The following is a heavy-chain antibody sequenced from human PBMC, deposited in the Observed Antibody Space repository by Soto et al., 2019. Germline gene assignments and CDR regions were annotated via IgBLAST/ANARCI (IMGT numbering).Heavy chain of an antibody. Sequence: SETLSLTCAVYGGSFSGYYWSWIRQPPGKGLEWIGEINHSGSTNYNPSLKSRVTISVDTSKNQFSLKLSSVTAADTAMYYCAKRPGVRGVTKTQYYYYMDVWGKGTTVTVSS. CDR1: GGSFSGYY. CDR3: AKRPGVRGVTKTQYYYYMDV. J-gene: IGHJ6*03. D-gene: IGHD3-10*01. CDR2: INHSGST. V-gene: IGHV4-34*01.